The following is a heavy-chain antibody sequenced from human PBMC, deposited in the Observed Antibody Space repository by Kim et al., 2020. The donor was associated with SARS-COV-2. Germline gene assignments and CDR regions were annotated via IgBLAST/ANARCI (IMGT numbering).Heavy chain of an antibody. D-gene: IGHD1-26*01. J-gene: IGHJ4*02. V-gene: IGHV3-30*01. Sequence: YFGESMKGRFTIPRDNSKNTLYVQMNSLRPEDTAVYYCTREFLAGSYFGYWGQGTLVTVSS. CDR3: TREFLAGSYFGY.